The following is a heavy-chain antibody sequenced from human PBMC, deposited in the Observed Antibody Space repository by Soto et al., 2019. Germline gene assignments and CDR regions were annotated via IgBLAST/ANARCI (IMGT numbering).Heavy chain of an antibody. J-gene: IGHJ4*02. D-gene: IGHD6-19*01. Sequence: XVSLRLSCVASGFRFSTYGMSWVRQAAGKGLECVSNTREDGSQKYYVDSVKGRFTISRDNAKNSLYLQMNSLKAEDTAVYYCARYPNPAVAGLPFDFWGQGTMVTVSS. V-gene: IGHV3-7*03. CDR1: GFRFSTYG. CDR3: ARYPNPAVAGLPFDF. CDR2: TREDGSQK.